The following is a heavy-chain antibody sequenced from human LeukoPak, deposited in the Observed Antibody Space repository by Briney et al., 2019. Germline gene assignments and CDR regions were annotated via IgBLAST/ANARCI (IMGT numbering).Heavy chain of an antibody. Sequence: PGGSLRLSCAASGFTFSSYWMSWVRQAPGKGLEWAANIKEDGSEKYYVDSVKGRFSISRDNAKNSLYLQMNSLRAEDTAVYYCARDGNILTGYYADYWGQGTLVTVSS. CDR1: GFTFSSYW. J-gene: IGHJ4*02. V-gene: IGHV3-7*01. CDR2: IKEDGSEK. D-gene: IGHD3-9*01. CDR3: ARDGNILTGYYADY.